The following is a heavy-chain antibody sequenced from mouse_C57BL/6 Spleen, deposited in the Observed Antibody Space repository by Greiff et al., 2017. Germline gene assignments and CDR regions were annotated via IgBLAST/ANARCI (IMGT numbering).Heavy chain of an antibody. Sequence: EVQLQESGGGLVQPGGSMKLSCVASGFTFSNYWMNWVRQSPEKGLEWVAQIRLKSDNYATHYAESVKGRFTISRDDSKSSVYLQMNNLRAEDTGIYYCTGGVFPMDYWGQGTSVTVSS. V-gene: IGHV6-3*01. CDR1: GFTFSNYW. J-gene: IGHJ4*01. CDR2: IRLKSDNYAT. CDR3: TGGVFPMDY.